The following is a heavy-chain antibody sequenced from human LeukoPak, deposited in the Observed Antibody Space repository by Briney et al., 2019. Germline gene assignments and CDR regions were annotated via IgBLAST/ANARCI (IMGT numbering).Heavy chain of an antibody. CDR3: AKDRGSSRRYYFDY. J-gene: IGHJ4*02. Sequence: AGGSLRLSCAASGFTFDDYAMHWVRQAPGKGLEWVSGISWNSGSIGYADSVKGRFTISRDNAKNSLYLQMNSLRAEDTALYYCAKDRGSSRRYYFDYWGQGTLVTVSS. CDR2: ISWNSGSI. CDR1: GFTFDDYA. V-gene: IGHV3-9*01. D-gene: IGHD6-6*01.